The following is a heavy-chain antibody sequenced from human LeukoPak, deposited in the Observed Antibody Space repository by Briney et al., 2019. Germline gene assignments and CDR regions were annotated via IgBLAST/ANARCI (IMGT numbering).Heavy chain of an antibody. CDR1: GGSISDYY. CDR2: SHSSGDT. Sequence: KSSETLSLTCTISGGSISDYYWGWIRQPPGKGLAWIGYSHSSGDTNYNSSLKSRVTISVDTSKNQFSLKLSSVTAADTAVYYCARVRLRFDYWGQGTLVTVSS. CDR3: ARVRLRFDY. J-gene: IGHJ4*02. D-gene: IGHD3-16*01. V-gene: IGHV4-59*12.